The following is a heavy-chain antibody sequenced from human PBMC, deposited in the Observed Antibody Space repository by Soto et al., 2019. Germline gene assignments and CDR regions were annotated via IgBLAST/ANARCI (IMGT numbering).Heavy chain of an antibody. CDR2: INGGNGDT. CDR1: GFTFTSYA. Sequence: QVHVVQSGAEVKKPGASVMLSCKTSGFTFTSYAVHWVRQAPGQRPEWMGWINGGNGDTKYSQKFHDRVIITRNTSASTMYMGLSSLRSEDTAIYYCARGPLSLYSADFRWGQGTLVTVSS. V-gene: IGHV1-3*01. J-gene: IGHJ4*02. CDR3: ARGPLSLYSADFR. D-gene: IGHD4-4*01.